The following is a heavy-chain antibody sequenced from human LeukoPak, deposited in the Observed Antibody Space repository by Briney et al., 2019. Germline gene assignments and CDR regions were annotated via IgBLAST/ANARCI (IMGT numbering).Heavy chain of an antibody. CDR1: GFTFSSYG. CDR3: ARDLTYMALDY. Sequence: PGGSLRLSCAASGFTFSSYGMHWVRQAPGKGLEWVAVIWYDGSNKYYADSVKGRFTIPRDNSKNTLYLQMNSLRAEDTAVYYCARDLTYMALDYWGQGTLVTVSS. CDR2: IWYDGSNK. D-gene: IGHD3-16*01. J-gene: IGHJ4*02. V-gene: IGHV3-33*01.